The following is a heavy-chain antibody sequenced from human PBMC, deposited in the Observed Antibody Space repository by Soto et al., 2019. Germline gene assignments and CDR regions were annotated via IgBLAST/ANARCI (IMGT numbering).Heavy chain of an antibody. CDR2: ISSSSSTI. V-gene: IGHV3-48*01. CDR3: ATNYYGSGSYYNVPYNWFDP. CDR1: GFTFSSYS. D-gene: IGHD3-10*01. J-gene: IGHJ5*02. Sequence: VQLVESGGGLVQPGGSLRLSCAASGFTFSSYSMNWVRQAPGKGLEWVSYISSSSSTIYYADSVKGRFTISRDNAKNSLYLQMNSLRAEDTAVYYCATNYYGSGSYYNVPYNWFDPWGQGTLVTVSS.